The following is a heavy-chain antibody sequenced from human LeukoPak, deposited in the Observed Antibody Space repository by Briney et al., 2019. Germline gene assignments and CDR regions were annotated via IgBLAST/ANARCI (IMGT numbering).Heavy chain of an antibody. CDR3: ARPRDGYSYYYYGMDV. J-gene: IGHJ6*02. CDR2: MNPNSGNT. Sequence: ASVKVSCKASGYTFTSYDINWVRQATGQGLEWMGWMNPNSGNTGYAQKFQGRVTMTRNTSISTAYMELSSLRSEDTAVYYCARPRDGYSYYYYGMDVWGQGTTVTVSS. D-gene: IGHD5-24*01. V-gene: IGHV1-8*01. CDR1: GYTFTSYD.